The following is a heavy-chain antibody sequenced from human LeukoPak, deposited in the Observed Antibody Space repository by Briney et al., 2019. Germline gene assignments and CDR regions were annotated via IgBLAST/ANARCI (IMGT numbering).Heavy chain of an antibody. D-gene: IGHD3-9*01. CDR3: ARESIYYDILTGSIDEGGDY. J-gene: IGHJ4*02. CDR2: IYYSGST. CDR1: GGSFSGYY. V-gene: IGHV4-34*01. Sequence: SETLSLTCAVYGGSFSGYYWSWIRQPPGKGLKWIGSIYYSGSTYYNPSLKSRVTISVDTSKNQFSLNLSSVTAADTAVYYCARESIYYDILTGSIDEGGDYWGQGTLVTVSS.